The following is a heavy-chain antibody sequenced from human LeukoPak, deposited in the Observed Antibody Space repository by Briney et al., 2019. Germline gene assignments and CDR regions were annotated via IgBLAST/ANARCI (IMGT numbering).Heavy chain of an antibody. CDR1: GGSFSGYY. D-gene: IGHD5-24*01. CDR3: ARNRWLHFDY. Sequence: SETLSLTCAVYGGSFSGYYWSWIRQTPGKGLEWIGEINHSGSTNYNPSLKSRVTISVDTSKNQFSLKLSSVTAADTAVYYCARNRWLHFDYWGQGTLVTVSS. CDR2: INHSGST. J-gene: IGHJ4*02. V-gene: IGHV4-34*01.